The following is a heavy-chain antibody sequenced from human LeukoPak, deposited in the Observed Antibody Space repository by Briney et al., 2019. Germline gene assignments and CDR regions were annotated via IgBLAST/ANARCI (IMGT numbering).Heavy chain of an antibody. V-gene: IGHV4-30-2*01. CDR3: AREAGGDYDFWSGYFPDAFDI. D-gene: IGHD3-3*01. J-gene: IGHJ3*02. Sequence: RPSQTLSLTCTVSGGSISSGGYYWSWIRQPPGKGLEWIGYIYHSGSTYYNPSLKSRVTISVDRSKNQFSLKLSSVTAADTAVYYCAREAGGDYDFWSGYFPDAFDIWGQGTMVTVSS. CDR2: IYHSGST. CDR1: GGSISSGGYY.